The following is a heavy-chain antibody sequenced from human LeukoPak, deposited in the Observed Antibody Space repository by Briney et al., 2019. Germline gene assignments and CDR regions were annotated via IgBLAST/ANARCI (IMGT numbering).Heavy chain of an antibody. V-gene: IGHV3-66*04. Sequence: GGSLRLSCVASGFTFSAYCMHWVRQGPEKGLEWVSVIYSGGSTYYADSVKGRFTISRDNSKNTLYLQMNSLRAEDTAVYYCARPYSGYVDCWGQGTLVTVSS. CDR3: ARPYSGYVDC. D-gene: IGHD5-12*01. CDR1: GFTFSAYC. J-gene: IGHJ4*02. CDR2: IYSGGST.